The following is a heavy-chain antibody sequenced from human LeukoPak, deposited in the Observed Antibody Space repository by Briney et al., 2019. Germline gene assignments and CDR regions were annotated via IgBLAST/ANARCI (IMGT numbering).Heavy chain of an antibody. J-gene: IGHJ5*01. D-gene: IGHD6-6*01. V-gene: IGHV3-21*01. CDR1: GFTFSRSD. CDR2: ISGSSSYI. CDR3: ARGSSNVAARNNWFGS. Sequence: PGESLRLSCAASGFTFSRSDMNWVRQAPGKGLEWVSSISGSSSYIYYTDSLKGRFTISRDNAKNSLYLQMNSLRAEDTAVYYCARGSSNVAARNNWFGSWGQGTLVIVSS.